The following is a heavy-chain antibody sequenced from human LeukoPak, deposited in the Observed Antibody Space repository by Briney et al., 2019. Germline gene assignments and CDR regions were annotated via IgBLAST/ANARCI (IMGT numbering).Heavy chain of an antibody. CDR3: ARELYSSGWCNDY. CDR1: GYTFTGYY. Sequence: GASVKVSCKASGYTFTGYYMHWVRQAPGQGLEWMGWINPNSGGTNYAQKFQGRVTMTRDTSISTAYMGLSRLRSDDTAVYYCARELYSSGWCNDYWGQGTLVTVSS. CDR2: INPNSGGT. V-gene: IGHV1-2*02. D-gene: IGHD6-19*01. J-gene: IGHJ4*02.